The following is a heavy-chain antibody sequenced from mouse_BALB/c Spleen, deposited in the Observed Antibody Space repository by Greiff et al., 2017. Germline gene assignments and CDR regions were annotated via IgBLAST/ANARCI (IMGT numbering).Heavy chain of an antibody. V-gene: IGHV1-69*02. CDR1: GYTFTSYW. Sequence: QVQLQQPGAELVKPGASVKLSCKASGYTFTSYWMHWVKQRPGQGLEWIGEIDPSDSYTNYNQKFKGKATLTVDKSSSTAYMQLSSLTSEDSAVYYCARWGTTVRRFDCWGQGTTLTVSS. D-gene: IGHD1-1*01. CDR3: ARWGTTVRRFDC. J-gene: IGHJ2*01. CDR2: IDPSDSYT.